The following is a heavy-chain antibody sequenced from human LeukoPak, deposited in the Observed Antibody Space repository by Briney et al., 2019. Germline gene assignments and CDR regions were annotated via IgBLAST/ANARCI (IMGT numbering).Heavy chain of an antibody. CDR3: ARGGVILNFDY. D-gene: IGHD3-16*01. V-gene: IGHV3-9*01. J-gene: IGHJ4*02. Sequence: GRSLRLSCAASGFTFDDYAMHWVRQAPGKGLEWVSGISWNSGSIGYADSVKGRFTISRDNAKNSLYLQMNSLRAEDTAVYYCARGGVILNFDYWGQGTLVTVSS. CDR1: GFTFDDYA. CDR2: ISWNSGSI.